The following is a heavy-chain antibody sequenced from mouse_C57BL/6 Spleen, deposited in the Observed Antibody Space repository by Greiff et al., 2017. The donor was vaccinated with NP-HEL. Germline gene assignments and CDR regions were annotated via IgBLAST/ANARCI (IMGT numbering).Heavy chain of an antibody. CDR3: AREGRTPYAMDY. J-gene: IGHJ4*01. CDR2: INYDGSST. CDR1: GFTFSDYY. V-gene: IGHV5-16*01. Sequence: EVKLVESEGGLVQPGSSMKLSCTASGFTFSDYYMAWVRQVPEKGLEWVANINYDGSSTYYLDSLKSRFIISRDNAKNILYLQMSSLKSEDTATYYCAREGRTPYAMDYWGQGTSVTVSS.